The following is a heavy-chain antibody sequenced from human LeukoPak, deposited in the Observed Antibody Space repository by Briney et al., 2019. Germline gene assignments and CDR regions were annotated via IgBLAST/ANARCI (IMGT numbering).Heavy chain of an antibody. V-gene: IGHV3-30-3*01. CDR1: GFTFSSYA. CDR3: ARDFRPYTRIPSYYYYGMDV. J-gene: IGHJ6*02. CDR2: ISYDGSNK. Sequence: GGSLRLSCVASGFTFSSYAMHWVRQTPGKGLEWVAVISYDGSNKYYADSVKGRFTISRDNSKNTLYLQMNSLRAEDTAVYYCARDFRPYTRIPSYYYYGMDVWGQGTTVTVSS. D-gene: IGHD4-11*01.